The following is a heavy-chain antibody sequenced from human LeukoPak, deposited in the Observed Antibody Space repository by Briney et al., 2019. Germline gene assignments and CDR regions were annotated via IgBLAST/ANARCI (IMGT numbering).Heavy chain of an antibody. CDR1: GFTFSSYG. V-gene: IGHV3-30*02. Sequence: PGGSLRLSCAASGFTFSSYGMHWVRQAPGKGLEWVAFIRYDGSNKYYADSVKGRFTISRDNSKNMLYLQMNSLRAEDTAVYYCAKKAVTANYYYYHMDVWGKGTTVTVSS. CDR2: IRYDGSNK. CDR3: AKKAVTANYYYYHMDV. J-gene: IGHJ6*03. D-gene: IGHD4-11*01.